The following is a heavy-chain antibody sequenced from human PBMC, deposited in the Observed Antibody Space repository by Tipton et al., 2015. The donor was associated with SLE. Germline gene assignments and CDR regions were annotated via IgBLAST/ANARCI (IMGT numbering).Heavy chain of an antibody. D-gene: IGHD3-16*01. CDR2: MNPNSGKT. CDR1: GGPFNTYA. J-gene: IGHJ4*02. Sequence: QSGPEVKKPGSSVKVSCKVSGGPFNTYAISWVRLAPGQGLEWMGWMNPNSGKTGYAQKFQGRVTTTKNTPASTAYMELTSLRSEDTAVYYCTRGGGVGYLDYWGQGTLVTVSS. V-gene: IGHV1-8*02. CDR3: TRGGGVGYLDY.